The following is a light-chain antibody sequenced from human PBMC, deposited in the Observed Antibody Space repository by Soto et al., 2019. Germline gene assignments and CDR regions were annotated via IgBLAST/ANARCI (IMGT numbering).Light chain of an antibody. CDR3: QQYNNWPPST. J-gene: IGKJ1*01. Sequence: EIVMTQSPGTLSFSPGERATLSCSAIQSVTSSYLAWYQQKPGQAPRLLIYGASTRATGIPARFSGSGSGTEFTLTISSLQSEDFAVYYCQQYNNWPPSTFGQGTKVDIK. V-gene: IGKV3-15*01. CDR2: GAS. CDR1: QSVTSSY.